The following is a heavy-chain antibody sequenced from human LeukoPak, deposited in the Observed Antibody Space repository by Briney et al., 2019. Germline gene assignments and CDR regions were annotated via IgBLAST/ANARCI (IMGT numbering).Heavy chain of an antibody. CDR2: ISGGGDST. CDR1: GFAFSTFA. D-gene: IGHD1-1*01. CDR3: VKMSGTYGTTSRVLDS. V-gene: IGHV3-23*01. J-gene: IGHJ5*01. Sequence: GGSLRLSCAASGFAFSTFAMSWVRQAPGEGLEWVATISGGGDSTYYAESVKGRFTISRDNSKNTLYLHMNSLRAEDSAVHYCVKMSGTYGTTSRVLDSWGQGTLVAVSS.